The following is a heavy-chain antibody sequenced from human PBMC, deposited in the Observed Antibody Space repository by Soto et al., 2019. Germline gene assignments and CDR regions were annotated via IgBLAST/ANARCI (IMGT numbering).Heavy chain of an antibody. CDR1: GYTFTSYY. J-gene: IGHJ6*02. V-gene: IGHV1-46*01. Sequence: QVQLVQSGAEVKKPGASVKVSCKASGYTFTSYYMHWVRQAPGQGLEWMGIINPSGGSTSYAQKYQGRITMTRDTSTSTVYMELSSLRSADTAVYYCARALRFLEWLLADYYYYYGMDVWGQGTTVTVSS. CDR3: ARALRFLEWLLADYYYYYGMDV. CDR2: INPSGGST. D-gene: IGHD3-3*01.